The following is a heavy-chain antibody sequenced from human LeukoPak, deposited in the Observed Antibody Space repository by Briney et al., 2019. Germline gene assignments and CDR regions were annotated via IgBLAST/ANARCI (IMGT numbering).Heavy chain of an antibody. J-gene: IGHJ5*01. CDR2: IYYSGST. CDR3: ARGPGNWFVF. V-gene: IGHV4-31*03. CDR1: GGSITSVGYY. Sequence: SETLSLTCTVSGGSITSVGYYWSWIRQHPGKGLEWIGYIYYSGSTYYNPSLPSLKSRVTISADTSNNQLSLKLTSVTAADTAVFYCARGPGNWFVFWGQGTLVTVSS.